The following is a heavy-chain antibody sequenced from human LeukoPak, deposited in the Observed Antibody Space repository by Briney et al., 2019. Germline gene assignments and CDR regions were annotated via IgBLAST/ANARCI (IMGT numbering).Heavy chain of an antibody. CDR1: GGSFSGYY. CDR2: INHSGST. V-gene: IGHV4-34*01. Sequence: SETLSLACAVYGGSFSGYYWSWIRQPPGKGLEWIGEINHSGSTNYNPSLKSRVTISVDTSKNQFSLKLSSVTAADTAVYYCAASSPGVCFGELRYYYMDVWGKGTTVTISS. D-gene: IGHD3-10*01. CDR3: AASSPGVCFGELRYYYMDV. J-gene: IGHJ6*03.